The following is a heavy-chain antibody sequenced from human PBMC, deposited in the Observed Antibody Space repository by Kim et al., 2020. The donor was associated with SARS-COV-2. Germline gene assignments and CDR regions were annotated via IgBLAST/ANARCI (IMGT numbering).Heavy chain of an antibody. Sequence: ASVKVSCKASGYTFTGYYMHWVRQAPGQGLEWMGWINPNSGGTNYAQKFQGRVTMTRDTSISTAYMELSRLRSDDTAVYYCAKVISRTYHYRTDLETLGYWGQGTLVTVSS. CDR2: INPNSGGT. D-gene: IGHD5-12*01. CDR3: AKVISRTYHYRTDLETLGY. V-gene: IGHV1-2*02. J-gene: IGHJ4*02. CDR1: GYTFTGYY.